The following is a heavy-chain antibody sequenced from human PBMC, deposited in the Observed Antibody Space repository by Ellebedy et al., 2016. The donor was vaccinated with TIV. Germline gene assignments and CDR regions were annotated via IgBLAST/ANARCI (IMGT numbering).Heavy chain of an antibody. Sequence: SVKVSXXASGGTFSSYAISWVRQAPGQGLEWMGGIIPIFGTANYAQKFQGRVTITADESTSTAYMELSSLRSEDTAVYYCAADGGLAYYDYWGQGTLVTVSS. CDR2: IIPIFGTA. D-gene: IGHD3-16*01. CDR3: AADGGLAYYDY. V-gene: IGHV1-69*13. CDR1: GGTFSSYA. J-gene: IGHJ4*02.